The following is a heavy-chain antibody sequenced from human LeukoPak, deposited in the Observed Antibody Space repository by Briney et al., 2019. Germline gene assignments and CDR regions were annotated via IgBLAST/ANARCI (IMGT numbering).Heavy chain of an antibody. CDR3: ARGFPPLYSYGYSFDY. D-gene: IGHD5-18*01. Sequence: SETLSLTCTVSGYSISSGYYWGWIRQPPGKGLEWIGSIYHSGSTYYNPSLKSRVTISVDTSKNQFSLKLSSVTAADTAVYYCARGFPPLYSYGYSFDYWGQGTLVTVSS. V-gene: IGHV4-38-2*02. CDR2: IYHSGST. CDR1: GYSISSGYY. J-gene: IGHJ4*02.